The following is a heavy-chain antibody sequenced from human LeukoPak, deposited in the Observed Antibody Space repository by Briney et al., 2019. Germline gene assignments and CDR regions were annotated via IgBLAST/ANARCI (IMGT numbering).Heavy chain of an antibody. CDR3: AKTGGDSVLYYYYMDV. CDR1: GFTFSSYG. Sequence: PGGSLRLSCAASGFTFSSYGMHWVRQAPGKGLEWVAFIRYDGSNKYYADSVKGRFTISRDYSKNTLYLQMNSLRAEDTAVYYCAKTGGDSVLYYYYMDVWGKGTTVTVSS. J-gene: IGHJ6*03. D-gene: IGHD3-10*01. CDR2: IRYDGSNK. V-gene: IGHV3-30*02.